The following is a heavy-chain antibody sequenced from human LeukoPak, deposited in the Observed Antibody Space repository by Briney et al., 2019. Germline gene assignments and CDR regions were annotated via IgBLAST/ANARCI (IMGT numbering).Heavy chain of an antibody. Sequence: SETLSLTCAVYGGSFSGYYWSWIRQPPRKGLEWIGEINHSGSTNYNPSLKSRVTISVDTSKNQFSLKLSSVTAADTAVYYCARRNYFYDFWSGKTDYWGQGTLVTVSS. V-gene: IGHV4-34*01. CDR1: GGSFSGYY. CDR2: INHSGST. D-gene: IGHD3-3*01. J-gene: IGHJ4*02. CDR3: ARRNYFYDFWSGKTDY.